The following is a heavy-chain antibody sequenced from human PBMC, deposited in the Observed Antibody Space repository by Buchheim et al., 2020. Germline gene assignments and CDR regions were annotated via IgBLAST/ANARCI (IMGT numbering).Heavy chain of an antibody. D-gene: IGHD3-3*01. V-gene: IGHV3-30-3*01. CDR1: GFTFSSYA. CDR2: ISYDGSNK. CDR3: ARGAQEDFWSGYSPNWYFDL. Sequence: QVQLVESGGGVVQPGRSLRLSCAASGFTFSSYAMHWVRQAPGKGLEWVAVISYDGSNKYYADSVKGRFTISRDNSKNTLYLQMNSLRAEDTAVYYCARGAQEDFWSGYSPNWYFDLWGRGTL. J-gene: IGHJ2*01.